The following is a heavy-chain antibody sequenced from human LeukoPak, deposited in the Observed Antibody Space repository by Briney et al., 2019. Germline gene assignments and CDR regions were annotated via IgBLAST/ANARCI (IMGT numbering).Heavy chain of an antibody. CDR2: ISWNSGSI. V-gene: IGHV3-9*01. Sequence: PGRSLRLSCAASGFTFDDYAMHWVRQAPRKGLEWVSGISWNSGSIGYADSVKGRFTISRDNAKNSLYLQMNSLRAEDTALYYCAKDSYYDSSGLPDYWGQGTLVTVSS. CDR3: AKDSYYDSSGLPDY. J-gene: IGHJ4*02. D-gene: IGHD3-22*01. CDR1: GFTFDDYA.